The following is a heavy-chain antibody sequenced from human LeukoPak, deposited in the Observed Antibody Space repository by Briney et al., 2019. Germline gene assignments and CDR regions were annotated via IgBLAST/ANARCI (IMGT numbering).Heavy chain of an antibody. J-gene: IGHJ4*02. CDR2: IKSDGTGT. CDR3: ARDGSYKFDY. V-gene: IGHV3-74*01. Sequence: GGSLRLSCAASGFAVTNNWMHWVRQAPGKGLVWVARIKSDGTGTIYADSVKGRFTISRDIAKNTLYLQMNGLRADDTAVYYCARDGSYKFDYWGQGTLVTVSS. D-gene: IGHD3-10*01. CDR1: GFAVTNNW.